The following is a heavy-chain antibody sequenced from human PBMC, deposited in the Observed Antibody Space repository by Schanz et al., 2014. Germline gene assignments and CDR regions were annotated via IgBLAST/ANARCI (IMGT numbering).Heavy chain of an antibody. J-gene: IGHJ4*02. CDR1: GFTFSSYA. D-gene: IGHD3-9*01. CDR3: AKHVRSLTGNDY. Sequence: EVQVVESGGGLVQPGGSLRLSCAGSGFTFSSYAMSWVRQTPGKGLEWVSVISGSGVTIYYADSVKGRFIISRDNSKNTLYLQVNSLRAEDTAVYYCAKHVRSLTGNDYWGQGTLVTVSS. CDR2: ISGSGVTI. V-gene: IGHV3-23*04.